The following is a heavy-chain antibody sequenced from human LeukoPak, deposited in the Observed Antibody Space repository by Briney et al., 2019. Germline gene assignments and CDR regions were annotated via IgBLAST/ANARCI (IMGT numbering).Heavy chain of an antibody. J-gene: IGHJ5*02. Sequence: PSETLSLICTVSGYSIRTDYYWGWIRQPPGKGPQWIGTINKSGNTYYNPSLKSRVTISVDTSKNQFSLKLTSAIAADTAVYYCATRRAQKSSFGEDNWFDPWGQGTLVTVSS. CDR1: GYSIRTDYY. D-gene: IGHD3-10*01. CDR2: INKSGNT. CDR3: ATRRAQKSSFGEDNWFDP. V-gene: IGHV4-38-2*02.